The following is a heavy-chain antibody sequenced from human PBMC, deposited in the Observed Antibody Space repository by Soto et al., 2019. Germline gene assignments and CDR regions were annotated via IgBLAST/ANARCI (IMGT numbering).Heavy chain of an antibody. D-gene: IGHD3-22*01. CDR2: IIPIFGTA. J-gene: IGHJ6*02. V-gene: IGHV1-69*13. Sequence: SVKVSCKASGGAFSSYAISWVRQAPGQGLEWMGGIIPIFGTANYAQKFQGRVTLTADESTSTAYMELSSLRSEDTAVYYCASKLGQLEVITPGHYYYGMDVWGQGTTVTVSS. CDR1: GGAFSSYA. CDR3: ASKLGQLEVITPGHYYYGMDV.